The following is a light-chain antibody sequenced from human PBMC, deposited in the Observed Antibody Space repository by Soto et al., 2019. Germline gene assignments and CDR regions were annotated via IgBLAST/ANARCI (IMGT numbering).Light chain of an antibody. CDR2: YDS. CDR3: QVWDSSSGGVV. V-gene: IGLV3-21*04. J-gene: IGLJ2*01. Sequence: SYELTQPPSVSVAPGKTARITCGGNNIGSKSVHWYQQKPGQAPVLVIYYDSDRPSGIPERFSGFNSGNTATLTISRVEAGDEADYYCQVWDSSSGGVVFGGGTKLTVL. CDR1: NIGSKS.